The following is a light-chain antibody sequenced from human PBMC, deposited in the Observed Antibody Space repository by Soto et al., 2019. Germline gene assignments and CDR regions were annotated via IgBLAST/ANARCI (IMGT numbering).Light chain of an antibody. Sequence: EIVMTQSPATLSVSPGETATLSCRASQSVDRAVAWYQHKPGQAPRLLIVGASFRATGVPGRFSGGGSGTEFTLTIISLQSEDFAVYYCQQYRHWPPLTFGGGTAVEIK. CDR1: QSVDRA. J-gene: IGKJ4*01. CDR3: QQYRHWPPLT. V-gene: IGKV3-15*01. CDR2: GAS.